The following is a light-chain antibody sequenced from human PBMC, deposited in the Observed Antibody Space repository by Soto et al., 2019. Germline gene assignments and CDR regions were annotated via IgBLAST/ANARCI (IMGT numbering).Light chain of an antibody. Sequence: SYELTQPPSVSGAPGKKATSTCGGNNIASKSVHWYQQKPGQAPVVVIYYDSDRPSGIPERFSGSNSGNTATLTISRVEAGDEADYYCQVWDSSSDHRVFGGGTKLTVL. CDR3: QVWDSSSDHRV. CDR2: YDS. V-gene: IGLV3-21*04. CDR1: NIASKS. J-gene: IGLJ3*02.